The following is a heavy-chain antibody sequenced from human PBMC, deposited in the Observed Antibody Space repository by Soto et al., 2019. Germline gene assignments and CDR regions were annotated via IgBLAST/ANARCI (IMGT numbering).Heavy chain of an antibody. Sequence: QVQLVESGGGVVQPGRSLRLSCAASGFTFSSYGMHWVRQAPGKGLEWVAVISYDGSNKYYADSVKGRFTISRDNSKNTLYLQMNSLRAEDTAVYYCAKDQGSGSYNDYWGQRTLVTVSS. CDR2: ISYDGSNK. J-gene: IGHJ4*02. D-gene: IGHD3-10*01. V-gene: IGHV3-30*18. CDR3: AKDQGSGSYNDY. CDR1: GFTFSSYG.